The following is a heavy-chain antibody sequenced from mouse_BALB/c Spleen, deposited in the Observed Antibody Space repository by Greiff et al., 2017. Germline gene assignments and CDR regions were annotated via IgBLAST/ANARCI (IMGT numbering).Heavy chain of an antibody. Sequence: LQESGAELVKPGASVKLSCKASGYTFTSYYMYWVKQRPGQGLEWIGEINPSNGGTNFNEKFKSKATLTVDKSSSTAYMQLSSLTSEDSAVYYCTRRGKLRDYAMDYWGQGTSVTVSS. CDR2: INPSNGGT. CDR1: GYTFTSYY. D-gene: IGHD1-1*01. CDR3: TRRGKLRDYAMDY. V-gene: IGHV1S81*02. J-gene: IGHJ4*01.